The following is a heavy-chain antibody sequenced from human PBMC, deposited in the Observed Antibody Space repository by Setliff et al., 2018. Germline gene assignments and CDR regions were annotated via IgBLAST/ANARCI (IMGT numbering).Heavy chain of an antibody. D-gene: IGHD3-22*01. CDR1: GYTFTAYY. CDR3: ARDPFRNYDTAPVWFDP. V-gene: IGHV1-2*02. J-gene: IGHJ5*02. CDR2: INPNAGSI. Sequence: ASVKVSCKASGYTFTAYYIHWVRQAPGQGLEWMGWINPNAGSINYIQKFQGRVTMTRDTSISTAYMELRRLKSDDTAVYYCARDPFRNYDTAPVWFDPWGQGTLVTVSS.